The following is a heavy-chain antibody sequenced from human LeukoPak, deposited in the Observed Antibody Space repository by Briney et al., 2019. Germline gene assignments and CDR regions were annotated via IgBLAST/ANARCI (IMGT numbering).Heavy chain of an antibody. CDR1: GFTFSSYS. Sequence: GGSLRLSCAASGFTFSSYSMNWVRQAPGKGLEWVSSISSSSSYIYYADPVKARFTISRDNAKNSLYLQMNSLRAEDTAVYYGARAPYNWNDLPMDYWGQGTLVTVSS. V-gene: IGHV3-21*01. J-gene: IGHJ4*02. D-gene: IGHD1-20*01. CDR2: ISSSSSYI. CDR3: ARAPYNWNDLPMDY.